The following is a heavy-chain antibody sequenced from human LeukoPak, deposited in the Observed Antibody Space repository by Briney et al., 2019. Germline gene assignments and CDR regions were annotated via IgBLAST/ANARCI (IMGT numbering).Heavy chain of an antibody. D-gene: IGHD1-26*01. J-gene: IGHJ3*02. CDR1: GFTFSSYS. Sequence: PGGSLRLSCAASGFTFSSYSMNWVRQAPGKGLEWVSYISSSSSTIYYADSVKGRFTISRDNAKNSLYLQMNSLRAEDTAVCYCARDREGSDAFDIWGQGTMVTVSS. V-gene: IGHV3-48*01. CDR2: ISSSSSTI. CDR3: ARDREGSDAFDI.